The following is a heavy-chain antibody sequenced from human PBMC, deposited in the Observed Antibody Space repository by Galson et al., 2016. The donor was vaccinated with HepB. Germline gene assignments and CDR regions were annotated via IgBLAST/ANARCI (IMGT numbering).Heavy chain of an antibody. CDR1: GDSVSSDSAA. CDR2: IYYRSNWHY. V-gene: IGHV6-1*01. CDR3: ARVSLITAIVWTCSAVDY. J-gene: IGHJ4*02. Sequence: CAISGDSVSSDSAAWNWIRQSPSRGLEWLGRIYYRSNWHYDYAVSVKSRFTINPDTYNNQFSLQLNSVTPQDTAVYYCARVSLITAIVWTCSAVDYWGLGPPVTVSS. D-gene: IGHD3-10*02.